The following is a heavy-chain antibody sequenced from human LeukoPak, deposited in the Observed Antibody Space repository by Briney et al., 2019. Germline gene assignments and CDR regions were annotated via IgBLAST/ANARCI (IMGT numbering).Heavy chain of an antibody. Sequence: ASVKVSCKASGYTFTSYAIHWVRQAPGQRLEWMGWINAGNGNTKYSQKFQGRVTITRDTSASTAYMELSSLRSEDTAVYYCARDMVRGVTPHYYFDYWGQGTLVTVSS. CDR3: ARDMVRGVTPHYYFDY. J-gene: IGHJ4*02. CDR2: INAGNGNT. CDR1: GYTFTSYA. D-gene: IGHD3-10*01. V-gene: IGHV1-3*01.